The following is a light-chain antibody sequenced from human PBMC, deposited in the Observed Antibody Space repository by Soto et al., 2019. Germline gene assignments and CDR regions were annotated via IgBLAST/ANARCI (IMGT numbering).Light chain of an antibody. Sequence: EIVLTQSPGTLSLSPGERATLSCRASQSVSSSYLAWYQHKPGQAPRLLIYAASSRATGIPDRFSGSGSETYFTLTISRLEPEDSAVYYCQQYVSLITFGQGTRLEIK. CDR2: AAS. CDR1: QSVSSSY. CDR3: QQYVSLIT. J-gene: IGKJ5*01. V-gene: IGKV3-20*01.